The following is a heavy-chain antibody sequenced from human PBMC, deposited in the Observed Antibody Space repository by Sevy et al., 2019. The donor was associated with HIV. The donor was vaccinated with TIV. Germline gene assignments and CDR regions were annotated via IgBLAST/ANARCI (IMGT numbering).Heavy chain of an antibody. D-gene: IGHD2-8*01. J-gene: IGHJ4*02. Sequence: LSLTCAASGFTFSKYSMSWVRQPPGKGLEWVSTFSFGCGEINYADAVKGRFTISRDNSKSSVYLQVNNLRPEDTAGYYCAREGCTKPHDYWGQGTLVTVSS. CDR3: AREGCTKPHDY. CDR1: GFTFSKYS. CDR2: FSFGCGEI. V-gene: IGHV3-23*01.